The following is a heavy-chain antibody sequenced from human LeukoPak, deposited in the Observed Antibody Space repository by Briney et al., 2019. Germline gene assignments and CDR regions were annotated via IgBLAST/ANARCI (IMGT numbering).Heavy chain of an antibody. CDR3: AKRRLNVYETSPWDPDL. CDR1: GNSSTNNW. Sequence: GESLKISCKGSGNSSTNNWISWGRHMPGRGVGRVVIINPDDSDTQYSAPFQGQVTISADRSTSTAYLHWSSLKASDTAIYYCAKRRLNVYETSPWDPDLWGQGTPVTVSS. J-gene: IGHJ5*02. V-gene: IGHV5-51*01. D-gene: IGHD2-2*01. CDR2: INPDDSDT.